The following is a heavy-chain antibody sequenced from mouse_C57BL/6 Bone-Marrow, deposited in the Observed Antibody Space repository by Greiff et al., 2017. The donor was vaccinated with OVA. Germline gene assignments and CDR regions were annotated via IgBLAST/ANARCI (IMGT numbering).Heavy chain of an antibody. D-gene: IGHD4-1*01. J-gene: IGHJ2*01. CDR1: GFTFSSYG. CDR2: ISSGGSYT. V-gene: IGHV5-6*02. Sequence: EVKLVESGGDLVKPGGSLKLSCAASGFTFSSYGMSWVRQTPDKRLEWVATISSGGSYTYYPDSVKGRFTISRDNAKNTLYLQMSSLKSEDTAMYYCARLTRFDYWGQGTTLTVSS. CDR3: ARLTRFDY.